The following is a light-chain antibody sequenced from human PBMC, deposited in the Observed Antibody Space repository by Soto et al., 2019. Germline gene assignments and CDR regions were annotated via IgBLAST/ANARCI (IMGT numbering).Light chain of an antibody. Sequence: DVQMTQSPSTLSASVGDRVTITCQASQNINNYLNWYQQKPGRAPKLLIYDASNLEAGVPSRFRGSGSGTDFTFTISRLQPEDLATYYCQQYENRPTFGQGTRLEI. V-gene: IGKV1-33*01. J-gene: IGKJ5*01. CDR3: QQYENRPT. CDR2: DAS. CDR1: QNINNY.